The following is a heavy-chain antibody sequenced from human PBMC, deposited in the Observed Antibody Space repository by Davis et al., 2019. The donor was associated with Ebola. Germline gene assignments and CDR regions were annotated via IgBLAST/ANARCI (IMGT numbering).Heavy chain of an antibody. CDR3: AKVHPPTTVTTGWFDP. D-gene: IGHD4-17*01. CDR2: ISVRSIT. Sequence: PGGSLRLSCAASGFIFSSYDMSWVRQAPGKGLKWVSSISVRSITYHADSVKGRFTISRDNSKNTLYLQMNSLRAEDTAVYYCAKVHPPTTVTTGWFDPWGQGTLVTVSS. V-gene: IGHV3-23*01. J-gene: IGHJ5*02. CDR1: GFIFSSYD.